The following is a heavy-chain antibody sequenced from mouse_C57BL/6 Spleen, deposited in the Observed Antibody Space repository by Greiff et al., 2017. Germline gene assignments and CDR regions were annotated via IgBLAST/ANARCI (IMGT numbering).Heavy chain of an antibody. D-gene: IGHD2-1*01. CDR1: GFTFSDYY. CDR3: AREVYGKGDYFDY. CDR2: INYDGSST. J-gene: IGHJ2*01. V-gene: IGHV5-16*01. Sequence: EVKLVESEGGLVQPGSSMKLSCTASGFTFSDYYMAWVRQVPEKGLEWVANINYDGSSTYYLDSLKSRFIISRDNAKNILYLQMSSLKSEDTATYYCAREVYGKGDYFDYWGQGTTLTVSS.